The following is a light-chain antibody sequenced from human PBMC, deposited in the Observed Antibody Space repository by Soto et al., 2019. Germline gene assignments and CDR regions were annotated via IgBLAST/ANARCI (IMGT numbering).Light chain of an antibody. J-gene: IGKJ1*01. CDR3: QQYNDWLWT. CDR2: GAS. CDR1: QSVSSN. Sequence: EIVMTQSPATLSVSPGERATLSCRASQSVSSNLAWYQQKPGQAPRLLIYGASTRATGIPARFSGSGSGTEFTITISSLQSEDFEVYYCQQYNDWLWTFGQGTKVDIK. V-gene: IGKV3-15*01.